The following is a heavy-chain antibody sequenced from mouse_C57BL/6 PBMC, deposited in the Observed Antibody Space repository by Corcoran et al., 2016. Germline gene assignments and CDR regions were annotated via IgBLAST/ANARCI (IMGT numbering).Heavy chain of an antibody. CDR1: GYTFTDYN. J-gene: IGHJ3*01. Sequence: EVQLQQSGPELVKPGASVKIPCKASGYTFTDYNMDWVKQSHGKSLEWIGDINPNNGGTIYNQKFKGKATLTVDKSSSTAYMELRSLTSEDTAVYYCARWGDSGYEAWFAYWGQGTLVTVSA. V-gene: IGHV1-18*01. CDR3: ARWGDSGYEAWFAY. CDR2: INPNNGGT. D-gene: IGHD1-1*01.